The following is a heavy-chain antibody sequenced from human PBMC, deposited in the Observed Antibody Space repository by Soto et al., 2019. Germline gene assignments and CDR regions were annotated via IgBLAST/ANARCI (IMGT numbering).Heavy chain of an antibody. D-gene: IGHD2-15*01. CDR1: GYIFKSYG. CDR2: ISAYNGNT. CDR3: ARGIPGYCGGATCYSGWFDP. V-gene: IGHV1-18*01. J-gene: IGHJ5*02. Sequence: ASVKVSCKASGYIFKSYGISWVRQAPGQGLEWMGWISAYNGNTYSAQKLQGRVTMTTDTSTSTAYMELRSLRSDGAAVYYCARGIPGYCGGATCYSGWFDPWGQGTLVTVSS.